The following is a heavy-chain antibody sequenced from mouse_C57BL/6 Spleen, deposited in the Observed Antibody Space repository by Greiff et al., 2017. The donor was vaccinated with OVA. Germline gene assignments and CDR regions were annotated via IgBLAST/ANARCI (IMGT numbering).Heavy chain of an antibody. CDR1: GYTFTSYW. D-gene: IGHD2-2*01. V-gene: IGHV1-69*01. CDR3: ARVTWAWFAY. CDR2: IDPSDSYT. J-gene: IGHJ3*01. Sequence: VQLQQSGAELVMPGASVKLSCKASGYTFTSYWMHWVKQRPGQGLEWIGEIDPSDSYTNYNQKFKGKSTLTVDKSSSTAYMQLSSLTSEDSAVYYCARVTWAWFAYWGQGTLVTVSA.